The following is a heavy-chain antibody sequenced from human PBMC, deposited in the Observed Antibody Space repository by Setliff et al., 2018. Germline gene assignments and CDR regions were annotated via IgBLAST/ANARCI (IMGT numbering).Heavy chain of an antibody. Sequence: ASVKVSCKASGYTLSKYYMHWVRQAPGQGLEWMGIINPSGGLTKYAQRFRGRVTITADESTTTAYMELSSLRSEDTAMYYCAIIGPDSSGYYWIFDYWGQGTLVTVS. D-gene: IGHD3-22*01. J-gene: IGHJ4*02. CDR1: GYTLSKYY. CDR2: INPSGGLT. V-gene: IGHV1-46*01. CDR3: AIIGPDSSGYYWIFDY.